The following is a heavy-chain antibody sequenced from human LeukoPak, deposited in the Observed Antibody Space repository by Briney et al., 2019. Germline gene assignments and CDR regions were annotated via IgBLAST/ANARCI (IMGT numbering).Heavy chain of an antibody. V-gene: IGHV4-39*01. D-gene: IGHD3-3*01. Sequence: SETLSLTCTVSGGSISSSSYYWGWIRQPPGKGLEWIGSIYYSGSTYYNPSLKSRVTISVDTSKNQFSPKLSSVTAADTAVYYCARLQRETYYDFWSGTRFDYWGQGTLVTVSS. J-gene: IGHJ4*02. CDR1: GGSISSSSYY. CDR3: ARLQRETYYDFWSGTRFDY. CDR2: IYYSGST.